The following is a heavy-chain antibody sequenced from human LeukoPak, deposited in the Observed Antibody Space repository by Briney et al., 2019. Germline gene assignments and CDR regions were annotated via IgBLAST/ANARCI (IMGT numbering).Heavy chain of an antibody. J-gene: IGHJ3*02. CDR1: GGSISSYY. CDR3: ARGVIWFGETNDAFDI. CDR2: IYTSGST. V-gene: IGHV4-4*07. Sequence: PSETLSLTCTVSGGSISSYYWSWIRQPAGKGLEWIGRIYTSGSTNYNPSLKSRVTMSVGTSKNQFSLKLSSVTAADTAVYYCARGVIWFGETNDAFDIWGQGTMVTVSS. D-gene: IGHD3-10*01.